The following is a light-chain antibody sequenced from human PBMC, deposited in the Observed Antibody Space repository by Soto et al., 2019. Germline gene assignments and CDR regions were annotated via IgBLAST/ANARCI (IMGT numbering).Light chain of an antibody. Sequence: EIVMTQSPATLSVSPGERATLSCRASQSVSSNLAWYQQKPGQAPRLLIYGASTRATGIPARFSGSGSGTEFTLTISSLQSEDFAVYYCQQTYSAPCTFGQGTKLEIK. V-gene: IGKV3-15*01. CDR1: QSVSSN. J-gene: IGKJ2*02. CDR3: QQTYSAPCT. CDR2: GAS.